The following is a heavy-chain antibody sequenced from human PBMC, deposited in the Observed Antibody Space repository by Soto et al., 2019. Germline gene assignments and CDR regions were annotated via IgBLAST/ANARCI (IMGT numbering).Heavy chain of an antibody. Sequence: QVQLQESGPGLVKPSGTLSLTCAVSSGSIGTTNWWSWVRQTPGKGLEWIGEIFHSGNTYYNPSLASRVTISVDTSKNQFSLNPRSVTAADTAVYYCARRTWGMDVWGQGTTVTVSS. J-gene: IGHJ6*02. V-gene: IGHV4-4*02. D-gene: IGHD2-8*01. CDR3: ARRTWGMDV. CDR2: IFHSGNT. CDR1: SGSIGTTNW.